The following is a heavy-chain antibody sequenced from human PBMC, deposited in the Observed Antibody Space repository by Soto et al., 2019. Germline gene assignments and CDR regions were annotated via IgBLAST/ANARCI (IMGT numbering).Heavy chain of an antibody. CDR3: ARTSMTRIDY. Sequence: SVKVSCKASGGFNNYAVSWVRQAPGQGLEWMGVTIPELGTSNYAQRLQGRVTITVDKATNTAYLNLTTLTSEDTAIYYCARTSMTRIDYWGQGTLVTVSS. D-gene: IGHD4-17*01. V-gene: IGHV1-69*10. CDR2: TIPELGTS. J-gene: IGHJ4*02. CDR1: GGFNNYA.